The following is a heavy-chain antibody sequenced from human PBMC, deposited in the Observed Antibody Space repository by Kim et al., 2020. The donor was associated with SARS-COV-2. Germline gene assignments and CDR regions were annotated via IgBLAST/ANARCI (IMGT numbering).Heavy chain of an antibody. J-gene: IGHJ6*02. V-gene: IGHV1-2*02. D-gene: IGHD1-26*01. Sequence: ASVKVSCKASGYTFTGYYIHWVRQAPGQGLEWMGWINPNSGGTNYAQKFQGGVTMTRDTSISTAYMELSRLRSDDTAVYYCARDGEATYSDYYGLDVWGQGTTVTVSS. CDR2: INPNSGGT. CDR1: GYTFTGYY. CDR3: ARDGEATYSDYYGLDV.